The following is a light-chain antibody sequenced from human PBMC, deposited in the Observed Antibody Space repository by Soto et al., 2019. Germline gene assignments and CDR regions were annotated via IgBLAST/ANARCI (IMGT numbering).Light chain of an antibody. CDR2: DAS. Sequence: DIQMTQSPSTLSASVGDRVTITCRASQGITNWLAWYQQKPGKAPNLLIYDASSLRTGVPSRFSGSGSGTEFTLIISSLQPEDFATYYCQQYNSYSLTFGPGTKVDIK. J-gene: IGKJ3*01. CDR3: QQYNSYSLT. V-gene: IGKV1-5*01. CDR1: QGITNW.